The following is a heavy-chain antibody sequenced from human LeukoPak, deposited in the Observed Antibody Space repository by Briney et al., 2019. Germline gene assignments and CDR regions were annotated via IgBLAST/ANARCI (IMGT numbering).Heavy chain of an antibody. CDR1: GYTFTSYG. J-gene: IGHJ4*02. CDR2: ISAYNGNT. Sequence: GASVKVSCKASGYTFTSYGISWVRQAPGQGLEWMGWISAYNGNTNYAQKFQERVTITRDMSTSTAYMELSSLRFEDTAVYYCAADRAGSYLRFVYWGQGTPVTVSS. V-gene: IGHV1-18*01. D-gene: IGHD3-10*01. CDR3: AADRAGSYLRFVY.